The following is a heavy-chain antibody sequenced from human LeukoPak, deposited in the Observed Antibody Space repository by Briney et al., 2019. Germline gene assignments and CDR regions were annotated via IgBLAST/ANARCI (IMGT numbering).Heavy chain of an antibody. V-gene: IGHV1-69*13. D-gene: IGHD3-10*01. J-gene: IGHJ1*01. CDR3: AREGSYYYGSGSYYKGYFQH. CDR1: GGTFSSYA. Sequence: GASVKVSCKASGGTFSSYAIGWVRQAPGQGLEWMGGIIPIFGTANYAQKFQGRVTITADESTSTAYMELSSLRSEDTAVYYCAREGSYYYGSGSYYKGYFQHWGQGTLVTVSS. CDR2: IIPIFGTA.